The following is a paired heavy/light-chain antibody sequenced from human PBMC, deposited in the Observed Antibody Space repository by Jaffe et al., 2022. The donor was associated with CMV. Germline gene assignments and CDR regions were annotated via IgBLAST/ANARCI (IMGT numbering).Light chain of an antibody. Sequence: EIVLTQSPGTLSLSPGERATLSCRASQSVHINYLNWYQQRPGQAPRLLIYGTSSRATGIPDKFSGSGSGTDFTLTISRLEPEDSAVYFCQHFGGSLWTFGQGTKVEIK. J-gene: IGKJ1*01. CDR2: GTS. V-gene: IGKV3-20*01. CDR1: QSVHINY. CDR3: QHFGGSLWT.
Heavy chain of an antibody. V-gene: IGHV3-11*01. CDR2: ISHTSDTL. CDR1: GFTFSDYY. D-gene: IGHD3-3*01. J-gene: IGHJ4*02. CDR3: EGRNWYDPPSDY. Sequence: QVQLVESGGGLVKPGGSLRLSCAASGFTFSDYYMSWIRQTPGKGLEWISYISHTSDTLHYADSVKGRFTISRDNAKNLLYLDMSSLRAEDTAIYYCEGRNWYDPPSDYWGQGTLVTVSS.